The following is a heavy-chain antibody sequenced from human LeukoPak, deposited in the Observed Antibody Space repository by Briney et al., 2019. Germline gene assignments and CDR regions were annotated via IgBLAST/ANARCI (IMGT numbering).Heavy chain of an antibody. V-gene: IGHV4-59*01. J-gene: IGHJ4*02. CDR1: GFTFSTYW. CDR2: IYYSGST. D-gene: IGHD1-26*01. CDR3: ARGDSGSLVDY. Sequence: GSLRLSCAASGFTFSTYWMSWIRQPPGKGLEWIGYIYYSGSTNYNPSLKSRVTISVDTSKNQFSLKLSSVTAADTAVYYCARGDSGSLVDYWGQGTLVTVSS.